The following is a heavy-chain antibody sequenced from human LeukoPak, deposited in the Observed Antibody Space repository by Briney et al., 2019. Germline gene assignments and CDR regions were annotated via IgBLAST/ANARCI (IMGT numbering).Heavy chain of an antibody. CDR3: ARVRYRLAETYIDY. D-gene: IGHD3-16*01. V-gene: IGHV1-2*02. CDR2: INPNSGDT. CDR1: GYIFTGDY. Sequence: ASVKVSCKASGYIFTGDYMHWVRQAPGQGLEWMGGINPNSGDTNYAQKFQGRVTMPRDTSISTAYMELSRLRSDDTAVYYCARVRYRLAETYIDYWGQGTLVTVSS. J-gene: IGHJ4*02.